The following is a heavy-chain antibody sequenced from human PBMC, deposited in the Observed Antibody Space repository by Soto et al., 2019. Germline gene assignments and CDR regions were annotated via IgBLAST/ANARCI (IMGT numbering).Heavy chain of an antibody. D-gene: IGHD1-7*01. CDR3: ARVRVTGTTVDP. J-gene: IGHJ5*02. CDR1: GGSISSGGYS. CDR2: IYHSGST. Sequence: PSETLSLTCAVSGGSISSGGYSWSWIRQPPGKGLEWIGYIYHSGSTYYNPSLKSRVTISVDRSKNQFSLKLSSVTAADTAVYYCARVRVTGTTVDPWGQGTLVTVSS. V-gene: IGHV4-30-2*01.